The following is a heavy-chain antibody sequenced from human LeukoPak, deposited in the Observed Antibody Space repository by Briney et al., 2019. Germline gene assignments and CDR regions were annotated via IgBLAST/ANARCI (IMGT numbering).Heavy chain of an antibody. CDR2: IIPIFGTA. CDR3: ARDNPDGPPIPYYYGMDV. CDR1: GGTFSSYA. V-gene: IGHV1-69*13. J-gene: IGHJ6*02. D-gene: IGHD2-2*02. Sequence: ASVKVSCKASGGTFSSYAISWVRQAPGQGLEWTGGIIPIFGTANYAQKFQGRVTITADESTSTAYMELSSLRSEDTAVYYCARDNPDGPPIPYYYGMDVWGQGTTVTVSS.